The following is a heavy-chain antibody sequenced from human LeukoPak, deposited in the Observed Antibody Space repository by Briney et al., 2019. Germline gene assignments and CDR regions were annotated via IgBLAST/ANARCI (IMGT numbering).Heavy chain of an antibody. Sequence: GASVKVSCKASGGTFNSYAISWVRQAPGQGLEWMGGIIPIFGTANYAQKFQGRVTITTDESTSTAYMELSSLRSEDTAVYYCARGPIAAAGYFDYWGQGTLVTVSS. CDR3: ARGPIAAAGYFDY. D-gene: IGHD6-13*01. V-gene: IGHV1-69*05. CDR2: IIPIFGTA. CDR1: GGTFNSYA. J-gene: IGHJ4*02.